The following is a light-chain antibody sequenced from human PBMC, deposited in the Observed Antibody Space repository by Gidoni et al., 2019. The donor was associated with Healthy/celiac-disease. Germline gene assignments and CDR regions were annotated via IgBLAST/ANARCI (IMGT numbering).Light chain of an antibody. CDR1: QSVSSSY. CDR3: QQYGSSPYT. CDR2: GAS. J-gene: IGKJ2*01. Sequence: EIVLTQSPGTLSLSPGERATLSCRDSQSVSSSYLAWYQQKPGQAPRLLIYGASSRATGIPDRFSGSGSGTDFTLTISRLEPEDFAVYYCQQYGSSPYTFXXXTKLEIK. V-gene: IGKV3-20*01.